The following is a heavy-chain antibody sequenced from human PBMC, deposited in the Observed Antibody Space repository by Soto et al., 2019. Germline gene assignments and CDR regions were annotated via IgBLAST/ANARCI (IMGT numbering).Heavy chain of an antibody. CDR2: IYYSGRT. CDR3: ARAEGDEAAVGTIDY. V-gene: IGHV4-59*01. Sequence: SETLSLTCTVSGGSISGYYWTWVRQSPGQGLEWIAYIYYSGRTNYSPSLKSRVTISVDTSRNQVSLKLSSVTAADTAVYYCARAEGDEAAVGTIDYWGQGTLVTVSS. CDR1: GGSISGYY. D-gene: IGHD6-13*01. J-gene: IGHJ4*02.